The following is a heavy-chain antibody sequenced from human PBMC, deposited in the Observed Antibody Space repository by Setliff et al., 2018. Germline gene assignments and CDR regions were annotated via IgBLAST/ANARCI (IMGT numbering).Heavy chain of an antibody. J-gene: IGHJ4*02. CDR1: TFTFSDDY. D-gene: IGHD3-22*01. CDR2: IGSSGSPT. CDR3: ARDPYYYDSSGYYYRNY. V-gene: IGHV3-11*04. Sequence: AGGSLRLSCVASTFTFSDDYMSWIRQAPGKGLEWIAFIGSSGSPTYYAESVKGRFALSRDNTNKSVNLEMNSLRAEDTAVYYCARDPYYYDSSGYYYRNYWGQGTLVTVSS.